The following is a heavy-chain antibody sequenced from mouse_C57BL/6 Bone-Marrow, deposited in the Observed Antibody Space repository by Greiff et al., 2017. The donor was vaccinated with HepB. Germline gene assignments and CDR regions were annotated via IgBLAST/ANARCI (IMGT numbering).Heavy chain of an antibody. CDR2: ISDGGSYT. V-gene: IGHV5-4*01. Sequence: EVKLMESGGGLVKPGGSLKLSCAASGFTFSSYAMSWVRQTPEKRLEWVATISDGGSYTYYPDNVKGRFTISRDNAKNNLYLQMRHLKSEDTAMYYCARDFTLHWYFDVWGTGTTVTVSS. J-gene: IGHJ1*03. CDR1: GFTFSSYA. CDR3: ARDFTLHWYFDV.